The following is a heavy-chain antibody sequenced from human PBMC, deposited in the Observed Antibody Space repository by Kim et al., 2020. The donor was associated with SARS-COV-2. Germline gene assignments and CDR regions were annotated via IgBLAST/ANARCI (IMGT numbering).Heavy chain of an antibody. CDR2: IWYDGSNK. D-gene: IGHD3-3*01. CDR1: GFTFSSYG. J-gene: IGHJ4*02. CDR3: ARDGPRAGLRFLEWQLDY. V-gene: IGHV3-33*01. Sequence: GGSLRLSCAASGFTFSSYGMHWVRQAPGKGLEWMAVIWYDGSNKYYADSVKGRFTISRDNSKNTLYLQMNSLRAEDTAVYYCARDGPRAGLRFLEWQLDYGGQGTLVTVSS.